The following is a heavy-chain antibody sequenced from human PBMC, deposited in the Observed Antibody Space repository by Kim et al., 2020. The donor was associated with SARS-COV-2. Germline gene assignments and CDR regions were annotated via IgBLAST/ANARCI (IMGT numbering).Heavy chain of an antibody. CDR3: ARSWVSAMIVVGEFDY. Sequence: SETLSLTCTVSGGSISSSSYYWGWIRQPPGKGLEWIGSIYYSGSTYYNPSLKSRVTISVDTSKNQFSLKLSSVTAADTAVYYCARSWVSAMIVVGEFDYWGQGTLVTVSS. D-gene: IGHD3-22*01. V-gene: IGHV4-39*01. CDR1: GGSISSSSYY. J-gene: IGHJ4*02. CDR2: IYYSGST.